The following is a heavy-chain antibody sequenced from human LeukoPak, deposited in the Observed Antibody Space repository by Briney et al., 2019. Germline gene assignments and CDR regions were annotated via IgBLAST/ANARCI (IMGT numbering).Heavy chain of an antibody. J-gene: IGHJ4*02. Sequence: GRSLRLSCAASGFSFSNYGMHWVRQAPGKGLEWVAVIWYDGSDKYYADSVKGRFSIARDNSNNTLYLRMNSLRAEDTAGYYCAKDLGDYDTSDHIPDYWGQGTLVTVSS. CDR3: AKDLGDYDTSDHIPDY. D-gene: IGHD3-22*01. V-gene: IGHV3-33*06. CDR1: GFSFSNYG. CDR2: IWYDGSDK.